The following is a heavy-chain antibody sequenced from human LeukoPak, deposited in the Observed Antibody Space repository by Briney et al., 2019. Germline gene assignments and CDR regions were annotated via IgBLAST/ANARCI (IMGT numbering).Heavy chain of an antibody. J-gene: IGHJ4*02. CDR1: GFSFSTYA. V-gene: IGHV3-23*01. D-gene: IGHD2-8*02. CDR2: ISGSGGST. CDR3: ANGGVVGSLHFEY. Sequence: GGSLRLSCAASGFSFSTYAMSWVRQAPGKGLEWVSGISGSGGSTYYADSVKGRFTISRDNSKNTMYLQMNSLRAEDTAVYHCANGGVVGSLHFEYWGQGTLVTVSS.